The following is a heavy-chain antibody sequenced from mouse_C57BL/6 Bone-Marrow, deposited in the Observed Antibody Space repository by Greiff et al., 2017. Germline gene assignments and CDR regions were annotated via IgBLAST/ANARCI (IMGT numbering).Heavy chain of an antibody. J-gene: IGHJ1*03. CDR2: ISDGGSYT. Sequence: EVMLVESGGGLVKPGGSLKLSCAASGFTFSSYAMSWVRQTPEKRLEWVATISDGGSYTYYPDNVKGRFTISRDNAKNNLYLQMSHLKSEDTAMYYCARDTALITTVVAHWYFDVWGTGTTVTVSS. D-gene: IGHD1-1*01. CDR1: GFTFSSYA. V-gene: IGHV5-4*01. CDR3: ARDTALITTVVAHWYFDV.